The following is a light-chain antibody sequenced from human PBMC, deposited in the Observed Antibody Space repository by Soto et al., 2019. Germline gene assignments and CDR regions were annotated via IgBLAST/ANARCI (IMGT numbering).Light chain of an antibody. J-gene: IGLJ3*02. CDR2: DVS. CDR1: SSDVGGYNY. CDR3: NSYAGSNNGV. V-gene: IGLV2-8*01. Sequence: QSALTQPPSASGSPGQSVTISCTGTSSDVGGYNYVSWYQHHPGKAPKLMIYDVSKRPSGVPDRFSGSKSGNTASLTVSGVQAEDEADYYCNSYAGSNNGVFGGGTKLTVL.